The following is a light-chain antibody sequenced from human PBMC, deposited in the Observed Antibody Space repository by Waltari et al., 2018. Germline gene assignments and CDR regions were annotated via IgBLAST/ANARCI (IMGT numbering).Light chain of an antibody. Sequence: DIMMTQAPDSLAVSLGERATINCKSSQSVLYNSNDKNYLAWYQQKPEQPPNLLIYWASTRQSGVPDRLSASGSGTDFTLPICSLQAEDVAVSYFQQYYRSRTFGQGPKVDIK. J-gene: IGKJ1*01. CDR1: QSVLYNSNDKNY. CDR3: QQYYRSRT. V-gene: IGKV4-1*01. CDR2: WAS.